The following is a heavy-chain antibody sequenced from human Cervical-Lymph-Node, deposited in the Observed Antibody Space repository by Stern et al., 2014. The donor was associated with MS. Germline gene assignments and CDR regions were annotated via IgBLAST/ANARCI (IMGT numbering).Heavy chain of an antibody. Sequence: QIQLVESGAEVKKPGASVKVSCKASGHPFSGYYIHWVRQAPGPGLEWMGWISPNSGGTNYAQKFHGRVTMTRDTSISTAYMEVTRLRSDDTAVYYCAQITRYYYYGMDVWGQGTTVTVSS. CDR3: AQITRYYYYGMDV. D-gene: IGHD1-14*01. V-gene: IGHV1-2*02. CDR1: GHPFSGYY. J-gene: IGHJ6*02. CDR2: ISPNSGGT.